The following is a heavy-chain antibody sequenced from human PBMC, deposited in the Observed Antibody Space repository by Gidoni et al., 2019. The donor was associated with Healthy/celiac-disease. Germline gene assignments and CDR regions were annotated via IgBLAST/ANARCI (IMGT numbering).Heavy chain of an antibody. CDR2: ISGSGGST. CDR1: GFTFSSYA. Sequence: EVQLLESGGGLVQPGGSLRRSCAASGFTFSSYAMSWVRQAPGKGLEWVSAISGSGGSTYYPDSVKGRFTISRDNSKNTLYLQMNSLRAEDTAVYYCAKGYYGSEYYFYYWGQGTLVTVSS. V-gene: IGHV3-23*01. J-gene: IGHJ4*02. CDR3: AKGYYGSEYYFYY. D-gene: IGHD3-10*01.